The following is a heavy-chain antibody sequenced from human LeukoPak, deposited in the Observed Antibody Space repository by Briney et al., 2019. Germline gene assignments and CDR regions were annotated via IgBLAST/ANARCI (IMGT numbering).Heavy chain of an antibody. J-gene: IGHJ6*02. CDR1: GYTFNKYG. Sequence: ASVKVSCKASGYTFNKYGVSWVRQAPVQGLEWMGWISGYNGNTDYAQKFQDRVTMTTDTSTSTVYLELRSLRSDDTAVYYCAKSIFGMLIIDGMDVWGQGTTVIVSS. CDR3: AKSIFGMLIIDGMDV. D-gene: IGHD3-3*02. V-gene: IGHV1-18*01. CDR2: ISGYNGNT.